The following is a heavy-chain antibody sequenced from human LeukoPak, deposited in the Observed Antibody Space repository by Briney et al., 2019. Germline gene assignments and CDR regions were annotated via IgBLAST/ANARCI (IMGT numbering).Heavy chain of an antibody. CDR2: ISYDGSNK. V-gene: IGHV3-30*04. Sequence: GGSLRLSCAVSGFTFSSYAMHWVRQAPGKGLEWVALISYDGSNKYYADSVKGRLTISRDNSKNTLYLQLDSLRAEDTAAYYCATNYYDSSGYYYPRDWGQGTLVTVSS. D-gene: IGHD3-22*01. J-gene: IGHJ4*02. CDR3: ATNYYDSSGYYYPRD. CDR1: GFTFSSYA.